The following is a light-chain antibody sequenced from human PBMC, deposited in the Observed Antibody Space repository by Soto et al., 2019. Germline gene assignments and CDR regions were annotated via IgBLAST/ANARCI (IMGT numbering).Light chain of an antibody. CDR2: DVS. V-gene: IGLV2-14*01. Sequence: QSALTQPASVSGSPGQSITISCVGTSGDIGGYNYVSWYQQHPGKVPKVIIYDVSNRPSGVSYRFSGTKSGNTASLTVSGLQAEDEAEYYCCSYTRSGTLIFGTGTKLTVL. CDR3: CSYTRSGTLI. J-gene: IGLJ1*01. CDR1: SGDIGGYNY.